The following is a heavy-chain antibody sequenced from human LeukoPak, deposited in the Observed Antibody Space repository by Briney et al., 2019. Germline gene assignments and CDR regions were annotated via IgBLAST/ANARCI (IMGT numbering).Heavy chain of an antibody. V-gene: IGHV3-48*03. J-gene: IGHJ4*02. CDR1: GFTFSRYE. Sequence: PGGSLRLSCAASGFTFSRYEMSWVRQAPGKGLEWVSYISSSGGTMYYADSVKGRLTISRDNAKNSLYLQMNSLRAEDTAVYYCARVGSLVHYFDYWGQGTLSPSPQ. D-gene: IGHD2-8*02. CDR2: ISSSGGTM. CDR3: ARVGSLVHYFDY.